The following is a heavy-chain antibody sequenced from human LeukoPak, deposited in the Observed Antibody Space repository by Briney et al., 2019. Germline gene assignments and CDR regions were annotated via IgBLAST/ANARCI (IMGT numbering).Heavy chain of an antibody. J-gene: IGHJ5*02. Sequence: PGGSLRLSCAASGFTFSSYSMNWVRQAPGKGLEWVSSISSSSSYIYYADSVKGRFTISRDNAKNSLYLQMNSLRAEDTAVYYCARDLVVVAATTVASGQGTLVTVSS. CDR1: GFTFSSYS. CDR3: ARDLVVVAATTVA. V-gene: IGHV3-21*01. D-gene: IGHD2-15*01. CDR2: ISSSSSYI.